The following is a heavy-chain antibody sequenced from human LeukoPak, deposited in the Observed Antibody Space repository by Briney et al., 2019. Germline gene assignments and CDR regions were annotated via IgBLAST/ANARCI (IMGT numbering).Heavy chain of an antibody. CDR2: ISYDGSNK. J-gene: IGHJ4*02. Sequence: SGRSLRLSCAASGFTFSSYAMHWVRQAPGKGLEWVAVISYDGSNKYYADSVKGRFTISRDNSKNTLYLQMNSLRAEDTAVYYCANSPPRGSGSYAGFDYWGQGTLVTVSS. CDR1: GFTFSSYA. V-gene: IGHV3-30-3*01. D-gene: IGHD1-26*01. CDR3: ANSPPRGSGSYAGFDY.